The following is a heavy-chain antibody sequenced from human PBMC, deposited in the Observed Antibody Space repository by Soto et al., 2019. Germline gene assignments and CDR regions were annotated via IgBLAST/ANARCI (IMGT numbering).Heavy chain of an antibody. Sequence: LSLTCTVSGGSISSYYWSWIRQPAGKGLEWIGRIYTSGSTNYNPSLKSRVTMSVDTSKNQFSLNLSSVTAADTAVYYCARGEGYCPSTSCRFSSPFYYYGMDVWGQGTTLTVSS. CDR2: IYTSGST. V-gene: IGHV4-4*07. CDR1: GGSISSYY. CDR3: ARGEGYCPSTSCRFSSPFYYYGMDV. D-gene: IGHD2-2*01. J-gene: IGHJ6*02.